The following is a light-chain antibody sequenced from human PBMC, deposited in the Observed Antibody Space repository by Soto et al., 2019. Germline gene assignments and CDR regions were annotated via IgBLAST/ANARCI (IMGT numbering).Light chain of an antibody. Sequence: EIVLTQSPGTLSLFPGEGAALSCRASQSVSDNNLAWYQHKPGQAPRLLIYGASSRATGIPDRFRGSGSGTDFTLIISIVEPEDFAVYYCQQYGRSVWTFGQGTKVEIK. J-gene: IGKJ1*01. CDR3: QQYGRSVWT. CDR2: GAS. CDR1: QSVSDNN. V-gene: IGKV3-20*01.